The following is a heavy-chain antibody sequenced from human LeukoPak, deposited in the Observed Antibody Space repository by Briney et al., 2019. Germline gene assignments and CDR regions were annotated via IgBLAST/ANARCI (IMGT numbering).Heavy chain of an antibody. V-gene: IGHV4-31*03. Sequence: SETLSLTCTVSRGSISTGGYYWSWIRQHPGKGLEWIGYISYSGSTYYNPSLKSRITISVDMSKNQFSLRLSSVTAADTAVYYCARDSSGHFDYWGQGTLVTVSS. CDR3: ARDSSGHFDY. CDR2: ISYSGST. J-gene: IGHJ4*02. D-gene: IGHD6-19*01. CDR1: RGSISTGGYY.